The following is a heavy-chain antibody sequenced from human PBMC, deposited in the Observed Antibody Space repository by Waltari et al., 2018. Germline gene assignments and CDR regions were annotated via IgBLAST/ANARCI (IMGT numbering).Heavy chain of an antibody. J-gene: IGHJ3*02. CDR1: GGSISSGGYS. D-gene: IGHD7-27*01. CDR2: IYYSGST. CDR3: ARTKDHLGSHAFDI. Sequence: QVQLQESGPGLVKPSQTLSLTCTVSGGSISSGGYSWSWIRQHPGKGLEWIGYIYYSGSTYYNPSLKSRVTISVDTSKNQFSLKLSSVTAADTAVYYCARTKDHLGSHAFDIWGQGTMVTVSS. V-gene: IGHV4-31*03.